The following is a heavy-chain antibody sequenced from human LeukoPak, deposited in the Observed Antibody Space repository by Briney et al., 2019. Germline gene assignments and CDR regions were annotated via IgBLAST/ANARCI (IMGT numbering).Heavy chain of an antibody. V-gene: IGHV1-2*02. CDR2: INPNTGDT. J-gene: IGHJ4*02. CDR1: GYIFTAYY. CDR3: ASYPRYVSSPPFDY. D-gene: IGHD2-15*01. Sequence: ASVKVSCKASGYIFTAYYMHWVRQAPGQGFEWMGWINPNTGDTSYAQKFQGRVTMTRDTTISTAYTDLSSLTSDDAAVYYCASYPRYVSSPPFDYWGQGTQVSVPS.